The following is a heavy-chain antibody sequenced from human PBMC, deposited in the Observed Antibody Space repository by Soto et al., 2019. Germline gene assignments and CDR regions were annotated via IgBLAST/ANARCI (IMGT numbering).Heavy chain of an antibody. Sequence: QVQLQQWGAGLLKPSETLSLTCAVSGGSFSGYYWSWIRQPPGKGLEWIGEINHSGSTNYNPYLKSRVTRPVDPSKNQFSLKLRSVTAADTAVYYCARGPVVDSSSWNYYGMDVWGQGTTVTVSS. D-gene: IGHD6-13*01. J-gene: IGHJ6*02. CDR1: GGSFSGYY. CDR3: ARGPVVDSSSWNYYGMDV. V-gene: IGHV4-34*01. CDR2: INHSGST.